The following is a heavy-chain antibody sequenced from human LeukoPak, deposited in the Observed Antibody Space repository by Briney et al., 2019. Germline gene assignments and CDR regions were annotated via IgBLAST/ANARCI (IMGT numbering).Heavy chain of an antibody. CDR3: ARGGALNYYYYYMDV. Sequence: GGSLRLSCAASGFTFDDYGMGWVRQAPGKGLEWVSGINWNGGSTGYADSVKGRFTISRDNAKNSLYLQMNSLRAEDTALYYCARGGALNYYYYYMDVWGKGTTVTVSS. CDR1: GFTFDDYG. J-gene: IGHJ6*03. D-gene: IGHD2-15*01. CDR2: INWNGGST. V-gene: IGHV3-20*04.